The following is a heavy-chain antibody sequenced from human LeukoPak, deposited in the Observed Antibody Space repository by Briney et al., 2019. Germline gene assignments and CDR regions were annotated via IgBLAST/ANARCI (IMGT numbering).Heavy chain of an antibody. CDR3: ARLYCSSTSCDRMFDY. Sequence: SETLSLTCTVSGGSISSHYWSWIRQPPGKGLEWIGYMYYTGVTNCNPSLKSRVTISVDTSKNQFSLKLSSVTAADTAVYYCARLYCSSTSCDRMFDYWGQGILVTVSS. CDR2: MYYTGVT. CDR1: GGSISSHY. D-gene: IGHD2-2*01. V-gene: IGHV4-59*11. J-gene: IGHJ4*02.